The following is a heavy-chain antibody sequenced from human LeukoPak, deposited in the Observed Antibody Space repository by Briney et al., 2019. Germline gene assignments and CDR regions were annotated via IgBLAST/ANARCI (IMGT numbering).Heavy chain of an antibody. J-gene: IGHJ4*02. D-gene: IGHD6-13*01. CDR3: ASYSSSWYISGFFDY. CDR2: IYYSGST. Sequence: SETLSLTCTVSGYSISSGYYWGWIRQAPGKGLEWIGSIYYSGSTYYNPSLKSRVTISVDTSKNQFSPKLSSVTAADTAVYYCASYSSSWYISGFFDYWGQGTLVTVSS. V-gene: IGHV4-38-2*02. CDR1: GYSISSGYY.